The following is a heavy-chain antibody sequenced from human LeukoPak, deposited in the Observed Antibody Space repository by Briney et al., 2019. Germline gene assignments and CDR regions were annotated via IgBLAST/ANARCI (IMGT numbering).Heavy chain of an antibody. Sequence: GGSLRLSCAASGFTFSNYPMNWVRRAPGKGLEWVSTISGSGGSTYYADSVKGRFTISRDNSKNTLYLQMNSLRAEDTAVYYCASPNVPGYNWNDYWGQGTLVTVSS. CDR2: ISGSGGST. V-gene: IGHV3-23*01. CDR3: ASPNVPGYNWNDY. D-gene: IGHD1-20*01. CDR1: GFTFSNYP. J-gene: IGHJ4*02.